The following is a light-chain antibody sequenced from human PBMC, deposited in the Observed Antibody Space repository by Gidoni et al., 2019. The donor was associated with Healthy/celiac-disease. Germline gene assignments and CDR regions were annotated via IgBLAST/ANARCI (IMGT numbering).Light chain of an antibody. CDR2: EVS. CDR3: SSYTSSSTLV. CDR1: SSDVGGYNY. V-gene: IGLV2-14*01. J-gene: IGLJ2*01. Sequence: QSALTHPASVSGSPGHSITISCTGTSSDVGGYNYVSWYQQHPGKAPKLMIYEVSNRPSGVSNRFSGSKSGNTASLTISGLQAEEEADYYCSSYTSSSTLVFGGGTKLTVL.